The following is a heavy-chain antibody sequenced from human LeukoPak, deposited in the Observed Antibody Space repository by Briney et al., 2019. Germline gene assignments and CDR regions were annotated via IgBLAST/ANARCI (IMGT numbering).Heavy chain of an antibody. V-gene: IGHV3-11*01. CDR2: ISNSGSTI. CDR3: ARSADSSGYFREITLYYFDY. D-gene: IGHD3-22*01. CDR1: GFTFSNYA. Sequence: PGGSLRLSCAASGFTFSNYAMSWVRQAPGKGLEWVSYISNSGSTIYYADSVKGRFTISRDNAKSSLYLQMSSLRAEDTAVYFCARSADSSGYFREITLYYFDYWGQGTLVTVSS. J-gene: IGHJ4*02.